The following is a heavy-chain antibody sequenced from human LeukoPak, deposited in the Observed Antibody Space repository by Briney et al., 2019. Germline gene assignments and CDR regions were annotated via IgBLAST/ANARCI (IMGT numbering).Heavy chain of an antibody. Sequence: GGSLRLSCAASGFTFSSYAMSWVRQAPGKGLEWVSAISGSGGSTYYADSVKGRFTISRDNSKNTLYLQMNSLRAEDTALYYCAKDKAPGPDSSGGFDYWGQGTLVTVSS. V-gene: IGHV3-23*01. CDR1: GFTFSSYA. J-gene: IGHJ4*02. CDR2: ISGSGGST. D-gene: IGHD6-19*01. CDR3: AKDKAPGPDSSGGFDY.